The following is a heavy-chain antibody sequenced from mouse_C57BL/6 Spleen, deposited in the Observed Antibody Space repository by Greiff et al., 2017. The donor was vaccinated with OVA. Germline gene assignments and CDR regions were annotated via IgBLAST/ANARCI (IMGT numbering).Heavy chain of an antibody. CDR1: GFSLTSYG. CDR2: IWRGGST. CDR3: ARGLRLSYAMDY. V-gene: IGHV2-2*01. D-gene: IGHD2-12*01. J-gene: IGHJ4*01. Sequence: VMLLQSGPGLVQPSQCLSITCTVSGFSLTSYGVHWVRQSPGKGLEWLGVIWRGGSTDYYAAFISRLSISKDNSKSQVFCKMNSLQADDTAIYYCARGLRLSYAMDYWGQGTSVTVSS.